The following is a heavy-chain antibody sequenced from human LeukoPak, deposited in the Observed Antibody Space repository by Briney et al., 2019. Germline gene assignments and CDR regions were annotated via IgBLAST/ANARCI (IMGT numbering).Heavy chain of an antibody. CDR2: IYYSGST. V-gene: IGHV4-30-4*08. D-gene: IGHD5-24*01. Sequence: SQTLSLTCTVSGGSISSGDYYWRWLRQPPGKGLEWIGYIYYSGSTYYNPSLKSRVTISVDTSKNQFSLKLSSVTAADTAVYYCARGDGSHRREDGFDPWGQGTLVTVSS. CDR1: GGSISSGDYY. CDR3: ARGDGSHRREDGFDP. J-gene: IGHJ5*02.